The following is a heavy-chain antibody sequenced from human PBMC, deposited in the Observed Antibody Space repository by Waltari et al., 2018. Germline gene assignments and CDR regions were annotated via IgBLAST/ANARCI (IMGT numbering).Heavy chain of an antibody. CDR1: GFTFSSYA. V-gene: IGHV3-64*01. J-gene: IGHJ4*02. CDR3: ARDAGEYDSSGPFDY. CDR2: ISSNGGST. D-gene: IGHD3-22*01. Sequence: EVQLVESGGGLVQPGGSLRLSCAASGFTFSSYAMHWVRQAPGKGLEYVSAISSNGGSTYYVNSVKGRFTISRDNSKNTLYLQMGSLRAEDMAVYYCARDAGEYDSSGPFDYWGQGTLVTVSS.